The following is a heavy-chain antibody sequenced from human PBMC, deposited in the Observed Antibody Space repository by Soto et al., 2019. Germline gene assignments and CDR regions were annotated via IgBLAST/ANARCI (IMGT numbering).Heavy chain of an antibody. CDR1: GGTFSSYA. CDR2: IIPIFGTA. J-gene: IGHJ6*02. CDR3: ARHVPPAGYYYGLDV. D-gene: IGHD2-2*01. V-gene: IGHV1-69*12. Sequence: QVQLVQSGAEVKKPGSSVKVSCKASGGTFSSYAISWVRQAPGQGIEWMGGIIPIFGTANYAQKFQGRVTMTADEPTSTAYMELSSLSSEDTAVYYCARHVPPAGYYYGLDVWCQGTTVTVSS.